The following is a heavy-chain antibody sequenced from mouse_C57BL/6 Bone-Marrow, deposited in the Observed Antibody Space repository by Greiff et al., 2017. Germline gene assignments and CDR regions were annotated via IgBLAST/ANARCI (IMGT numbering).Heavy chain of an antibody. CDR3: AITTVVAMRAY. D-gene: IGHD1-1*01. CDR2: IDPSDSET. V-gene: IGHV1-52*01. J-gene: IGHJ3*01. Sequence: VQLQQPGAELVRPGSSVKLSCKASGYTFTSYWLHWVKQRPIQGLEWIGNIDPSDSETHYNQKFKDKATLTVDKSSSTAYMQLSSLTSEDSAVYYCAITTVVAMRAYWGQGTLVTVSA. CDR1: GYTFTSYW.